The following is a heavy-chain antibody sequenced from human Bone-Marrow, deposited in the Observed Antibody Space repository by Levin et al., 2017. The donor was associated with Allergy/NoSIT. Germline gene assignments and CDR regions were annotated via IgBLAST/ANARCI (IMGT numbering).Heavy chain of an antibody. CDR3: ARPTQTHKVYVLDN. Sequence: SETLSLNCTVSGGSIKTGSYYWGWVRQPPGKGLEWVGSIFYSGSTYYNPSPSSRVTISVDTSTNQFSLKLNSVTAADTAMYFCARPTQTHKVYVLDNWGQGILVTVAS. V-gene: IGHV4-39*01. J-gene: IGHJ4*02. CDR2: IFYSGST. CDR1: GGSIKTGSYY. D-gene: IGHD3-16*01.